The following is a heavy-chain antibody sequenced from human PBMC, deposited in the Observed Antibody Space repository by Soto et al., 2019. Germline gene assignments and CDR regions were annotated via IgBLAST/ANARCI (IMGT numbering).Heavy chain of an antibody. CDR2: INAGNGNT. D-gene: IGHD3-16*01. J-gene: IGHJ4*02. Sequence: GASVKVSCKASGYTFTTYAMHWVRQAPGQRLEWMGWINAGNGNTKYSQKFQGRVTITRDTSASTAYMELSSLRSEDTAVYYCARTLGLGGGWPDKYWGQGTLVTVSS. CDR1: GYTFTTYA. V-gene: IGHV1-3*01. CDR3: ARTLGLGGGWPDKY.